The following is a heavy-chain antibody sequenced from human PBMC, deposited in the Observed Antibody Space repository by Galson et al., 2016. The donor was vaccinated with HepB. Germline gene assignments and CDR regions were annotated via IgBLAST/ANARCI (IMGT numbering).Heavy chain of an antibody. D-gene: IGHD3-3*01. CDR1: GFTFSNYA. CDR3: AKDTRSGSYCRWFDP. CDR2: ISGSGGSP. Sequence: SLRLSCAASGFTFSNYAMSWVRQAPGKGLEWVSAISGSGGSPYYADSVKGRFTISRDNSKNTLYLQMNSLRVEDTALYYCAKDTRSGSYCRWFDPWGQGTLVTVSS. V-gene: IGHV3-23*01. J-gene: IGHJ5*02.